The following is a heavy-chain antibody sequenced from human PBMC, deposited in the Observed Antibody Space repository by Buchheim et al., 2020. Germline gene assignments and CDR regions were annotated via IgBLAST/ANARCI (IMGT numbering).Heavy chain of an antibody. Sequence: QVQLVESGGGVVQPGRSLRLSCEASRSNINLHIIHWVRQAPGKGLEWVSGMSFDESKYYAESVKGRFIISRDNSKHTQYLQMDSLRVEDTAVYYCAREGYSSGRAPAFDIWTQGT. D-gene: IGHD2-15*01. CDR2: MSFDESK. V-gene: IGHV3-30*03. J-gene: IGHJ3*02. CDR1: RSNINLHI. CDR3: AREGYSSGRAPAFDI.